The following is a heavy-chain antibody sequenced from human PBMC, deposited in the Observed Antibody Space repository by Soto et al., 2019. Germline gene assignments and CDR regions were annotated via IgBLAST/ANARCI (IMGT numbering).Heavy chain of an antibody. J-gene: IGHJ4*02. V-gene: IGHV5-51*01. CDR1: GFNFPTFW. CDR3: ARGKYSIKRGGLGV. Sequence: GESLKISCKHSGFNFPTFWIAWVRQMPGKGLEWMGTIYPDDSDTRYSPSFQGQVTISADKSIQTAYLQWGSLKASDSALYYCARGKYSIKRGGLGVWGQGTPV. CDR2: IYPDDSDT. D-gene: IGHD3-16*01.